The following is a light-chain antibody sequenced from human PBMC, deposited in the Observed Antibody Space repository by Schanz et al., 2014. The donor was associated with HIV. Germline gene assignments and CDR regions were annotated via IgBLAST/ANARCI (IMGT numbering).Light chain of an antibody. Sequence: DIQLTQSPSSLSASVGDRVTITCRARQGTSNYLAWFQQKPGKAPKLLIYAASTLQSGVPSRFSESGSGTHYTLPTSSVQLEDCATYYIQQNYTSRRMYSFGQGTKLEI. J-gene: IGKJ2*03. CDR3: QQNYTSRRMYS. CDR1: QGTSNY. V-gene: IGKV1-9*01. CDR2: AAS.